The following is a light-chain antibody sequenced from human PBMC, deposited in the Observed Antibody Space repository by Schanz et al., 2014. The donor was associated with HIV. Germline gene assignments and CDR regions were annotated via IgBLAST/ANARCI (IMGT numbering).Light chain of an antibody. CDR2: DNS. J-gene: IGLJ2*01. CDR3: QSYDSSLSAL. CDR1: SSNIGADYD. V-gene: IGLV1-40*01. Sequence: QSVLAQPPSVSGAPGQSVTISCTGSSSNIGADYDVHWYQLLPGTAPQLLIFDNSNRPSGVPARFSGSKSGSSASLAISGLRSEDEADYYCQSYDSSLSALFGGGTKLTVL.